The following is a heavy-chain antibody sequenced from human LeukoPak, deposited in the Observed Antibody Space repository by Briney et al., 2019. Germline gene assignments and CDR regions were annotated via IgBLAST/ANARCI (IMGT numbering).Heavy chain of an antibody. J-gene: IGHJ4*02. CDR1: GGSISPYF. Sequence: SETLSLTCTVSGGSISPYFWSWIRQPAGKGLEYLGRISSTGNTNYNPSLRSRVTMSVDTSKNQFSLNLRSATAADTAVYYCARDRVHDSDYWGQGTLVIVSS. V-gene: IGHV4-4*07. CDR3: ARDRVHDSDY. D-gene: IGHD2-21*02. CDR2: ISSTGNT.